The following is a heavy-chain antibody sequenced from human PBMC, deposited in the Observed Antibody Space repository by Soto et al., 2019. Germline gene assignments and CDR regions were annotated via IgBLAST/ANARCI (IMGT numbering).Heavy chain of an antibody. V-gene: IGHV1-58*02. CDR3: AASIAAYYYYYYYMDV. D-gene: IGHD6-6*01. Sequence: ASVKVSCKASGFTFTSSAMQWVRQARGQRLEWIGWIVVGSGNTNYAQKFQERATITRDMSTGTAYMKLSSLRSEDTAVDYCAASIAAYYYYYYYMDVWGKGTTVTVSS. CDR1: GFTFTSSA. J-gene: IGHJ6*03. CDR2: IVVGSGNT.